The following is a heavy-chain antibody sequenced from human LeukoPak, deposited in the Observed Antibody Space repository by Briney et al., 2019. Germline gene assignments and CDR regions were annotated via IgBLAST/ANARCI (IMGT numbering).Heavy chain of an antibody. Sequence: GGSLRLSCSASGFTFSFYAMHWVRQAPGKGLEYVSAISSNGGSTYYADSVKGRFTISRDNFKNTLYLQMSSLRTEDTAVYYCVKDPTVAGFDYWGQGTLVTVSS. CDR3: VKDPTVAGFDY. V-gene: IGHV3-64D*09. J-gene: IGHJ4*02. CDR2: ISSNGGST. D-gene: IGHD6-19*01. CDR1: GFTFSFYA.